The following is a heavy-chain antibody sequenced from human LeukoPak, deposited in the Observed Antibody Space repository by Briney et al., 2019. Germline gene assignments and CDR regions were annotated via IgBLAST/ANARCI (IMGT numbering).Heavy chain of an antibody. V-gene: IGHV3-30*02. Sequence: GGSLRLSCASPGFSFSNHVMRSVRQAPGKGLQWVAFIRLDDSTEYSADSVKGRFTISRDNSKNTLYLHMNRLRPEDTAVYYCAKSMLRGYYYMDVWGKGTTVIISS. CDR2: IRLDDSTE. D-gene: IGHD3-10*01. J-gene: IGHJ6*03. CDR1: GFSFSNHV. CDR3: AKSMLRGYYYMDV.